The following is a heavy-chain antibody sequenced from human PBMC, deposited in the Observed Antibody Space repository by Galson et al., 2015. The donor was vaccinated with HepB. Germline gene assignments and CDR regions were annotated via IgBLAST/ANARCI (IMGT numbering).Heavy chain of an antibody. CDR3: ASHNPLLRNALDI. Sequence: QSGAEVKKPGESLKISCKGSGYSFTSYWIGWVRQMPGKGLEWMGIIYPGDSDTRYSPSFQGQVTISADKSISTAYLQWSSLKASDTAMFSCASHNPLLRNALDIWGQGTMVTVSS. J-gene: IGHJ3*02. D-gene: IGHD3-22*01. V-gene: IGHV5-51*03. CDR1: GYSFTSYW. CDR2: IYPGDSDT.